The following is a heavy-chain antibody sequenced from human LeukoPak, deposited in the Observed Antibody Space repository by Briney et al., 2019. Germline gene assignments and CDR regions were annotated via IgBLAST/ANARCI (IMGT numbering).Heavy chain of an antibody. Sequence: PVKVSCKASGGTFSSYAISWVRQAPGQGLEWMGRIIPIFGTANYAQKFQGRVTITTDESTSTAYMELSSLRSEDTAVYYCARERPDYYDSSGYFGYFDYWGQGTLVTVSS. CDR1: GGTFSSYA. CDR3: ARERPDYYDSSGYFGYFDY. J-gene: IGHJ4*02. V-gene: IGHV1-69*05. CDR2: IIPIFGTA. D-gene: IGHD3-22*01.